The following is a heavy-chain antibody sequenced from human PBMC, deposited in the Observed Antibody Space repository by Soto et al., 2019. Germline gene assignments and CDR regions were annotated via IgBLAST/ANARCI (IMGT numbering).Heavy chain of an antibody. D-gene: IGHD3-16*01. CDR3: TNWAY. V-gene: IGHV3-7*01. CDR1: GFIFNDQW. J-gene: IGHJ4*02. Sequence: EGQLVESGGDLVQPGGSLRLSCVASGFIFNDQWMSWIRQAPGKGLEWVANIKADGSEDYYVDSVKGRFTISRDNAKNSVYLHMTNLIVEDAGVYYCTNWAYWGQGTQVTVSS. CDR2: IKADGSED.